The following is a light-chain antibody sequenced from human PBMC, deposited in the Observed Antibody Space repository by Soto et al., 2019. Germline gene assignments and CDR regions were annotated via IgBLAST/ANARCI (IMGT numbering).Light chain of an antibody. V-gene: IGKV1-6*01. J-gene: IGKJ4*01. CDR1: QDIRNE. CDR2: AAS. CDR3: LQDDDYPFT. Sequence: IQVTQSPSSRSASVGGRVTVTCLASQDIRNELSWYQQKPGKAPKFLIFAASNLQSGVPSRFSGSGSGTDFTLTISSLQPEDFATYFCLQDDDYPFTFGGGTKVDIK.